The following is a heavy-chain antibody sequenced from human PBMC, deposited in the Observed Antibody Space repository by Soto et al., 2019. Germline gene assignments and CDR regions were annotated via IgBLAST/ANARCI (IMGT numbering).Heavy chain of an antibody. J-gene: IGHJ6*02. D-gene: IGHD3-3*01. CDR1: GFTFSDHY. CDR2: ISYDGSNK. Sequence: GGSLRLSCAASGFTFSDHYMDWVRQAPGKGLEWVAVISYDGSNKYYADSVKGRFTISRDNSKNTLYLQMNSLRAEDTAVYYCARGKYYHFWSGPHEHIYGMDVWGQGTTVTVSS. CDR3: ARGKYYHFWSGPHEHIYGMDV. V-gene: IGHV3-30-3*01.